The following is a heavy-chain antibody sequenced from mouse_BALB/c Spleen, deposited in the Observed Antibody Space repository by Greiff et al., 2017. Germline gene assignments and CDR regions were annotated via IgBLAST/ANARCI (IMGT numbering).Heavy chain of an antibody. CDR3: ARSYDGYYVEAMDY. J-gene: IGHJ4*01. Sequence: EVQLQESGGGLVQPGGSLRLSCATSGFTFTDYYMSWVRQPPGKALEWLGFIRNKANGYTTEYIASVKGRFTISRDNSHNILYLQMNTLSAEDSATYYCARSYDGYYVEAMDYWGQGTSVTVSS. V-gene: IGHV7-3*02. D-gene: IGHD2-3*01. CDR2: IRNKANGYTT. CDR1: GFTFTDYY.